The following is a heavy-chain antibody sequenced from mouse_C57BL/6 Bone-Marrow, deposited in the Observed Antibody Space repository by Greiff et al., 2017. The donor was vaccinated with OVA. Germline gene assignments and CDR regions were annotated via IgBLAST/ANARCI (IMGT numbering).Heavy chain of an antibody. J-gene: IGHJ2*01. D-gene: IGHD1-1*01. V-gene: IGHV1-64*01. CDR3: ARFDYYGSSLDY. CDR2: IHPNSGST. CDR1: GYTFTSYW. Sequence: QVQLQQPGAELVKPGASVKLSCKASGYTFTSYWMHWVKQRPGQGLEWIGMIHPNSGSTNYNEKFKSKATLTVDKSSSTAYMQLSSLTSDDSAVYYCARFDYYGSSLDYWGQGTTLTVSS.